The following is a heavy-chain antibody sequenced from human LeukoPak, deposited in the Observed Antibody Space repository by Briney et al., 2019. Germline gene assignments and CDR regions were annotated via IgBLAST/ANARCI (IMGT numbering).Heavy chain of an antibody. CDR1: GYTFTSYY. J-gene: IGHJ6*03. Sequence: ASVKVSCKASGYTFTSYYMHWVRQAPGQGPEWMGIINPSGGSTSYAQKFQGRVTMTRDTSTSTVYMELSSLRSEDTAVYYCARDLYYGEAFYYYYYYMDVWGKGTTVTISS. D-gene: IGHD1-26*01. CDR3: ARDLYYGEAFYYYYYYMDV. CDR2: INPSGGST. V-gene: IGHV1-46*01.